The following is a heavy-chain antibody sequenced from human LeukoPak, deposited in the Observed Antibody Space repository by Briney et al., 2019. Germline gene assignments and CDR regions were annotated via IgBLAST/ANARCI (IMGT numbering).Heavy chain of an antibody. J-gene: IGHJ4*02. V-gene: IGHV4-39*01. Sequence: PSETLSLTCTVSGGSISSSSHYWGWIRQPPGKGLEWIGSIYYSGSTYYNPSLKSRVTISVDTSKNQFSLKLSSVTAADTAVYYCARGYGYSYGSVDYWGQGTLVTVSS. D-gene: IGHD5-18*01. CDR1: GGSISSSSHY. CDR2: IYYSGST. CDR3: ARGYGYSYGSVDY.